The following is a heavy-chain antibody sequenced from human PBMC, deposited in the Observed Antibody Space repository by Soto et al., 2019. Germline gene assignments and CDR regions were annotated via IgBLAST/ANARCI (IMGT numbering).Heavy chain of an antibody. CDR3: TRTFISSQDGFGA. J-gene: IGHJ5*02. Sequence: SVQVSCKASGFPFSDCDIHWVRQAPGPGLEYMGVIRPNGGGTSYPQKFQDRVIMTADTATSTVYMELSSLRSEDTAIYFCTRTFISSQDGFGAWGQGTQVTVSS. D-gene: IGHD6-13*01. CDR1: GFPFSDCD. V-gene: IGHV1-46*03. CDR2: IRPNGGGT.